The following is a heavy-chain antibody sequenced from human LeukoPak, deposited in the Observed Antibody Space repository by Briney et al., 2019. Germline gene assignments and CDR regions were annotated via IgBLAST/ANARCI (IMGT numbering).Heavy chain of an antibody. Sequence: SETLSLTCAVYGGSFSGYYWSWIRQPPGKGLEWIGEINHSGSTNYNPSLKSRVTMSVDTSKNQFSLKLSSVTAADTAVYYCARAAIAAPYGMDVWGKGTTVTVSS. D-gene: IGHD2-15*01. V-gene: IGHV4-34*01. CDR1: GGSFSGYY. J-gene: IGHJ6*04. CDR3: ARAAIAAPYGMDV. CDR2: INHSGST.